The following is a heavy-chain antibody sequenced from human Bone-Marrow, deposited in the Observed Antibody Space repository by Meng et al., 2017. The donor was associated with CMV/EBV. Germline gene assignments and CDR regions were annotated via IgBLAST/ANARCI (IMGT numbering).Heavy chain of an antibody. CDR2: IYSGGSAT. CDR3: ARVQITIFGVVIDHYYYYGMDV. V-gene: IGHV3-23*03. CDR1: GFAFSTDA. D-gene: IGHD3-3*01. Sequence: GGSLRLSCVVSGFAFSTDAMTWVRQAPGKGLEWVSVIYSGGSATYHADSVKGRFTISRDNAKNSLYLQMNSLRAEDTAVYYCARVQITIFGVVIDHYYYYGMDVWGQGTTVTVSS. J-gene: IGHJ6*02.